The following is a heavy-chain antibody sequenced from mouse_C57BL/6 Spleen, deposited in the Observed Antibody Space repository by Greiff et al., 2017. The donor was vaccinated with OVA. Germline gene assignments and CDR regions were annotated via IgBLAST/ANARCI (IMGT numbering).Heavy chain of an antibody. Sequence: QVQLQQSGAELVRPGASVKLSCKASGYTFTDYYINWVKQRPGQGLEWIARIYPGSGNTYYNEKFKGKATLTAEKSSSTAYMQLSSLTSEDSAVYFCASVIYYYGSSFAYWGQGTLVTVSA. CDR1: GYTFTDYY. J-gene: IGHJ3*01. CDR2: IYPGSGNT. D-gene: IGHD1-1*01. V-gene: IGHV1-76*01. CDR3: ASVIYYYGSSFAY.